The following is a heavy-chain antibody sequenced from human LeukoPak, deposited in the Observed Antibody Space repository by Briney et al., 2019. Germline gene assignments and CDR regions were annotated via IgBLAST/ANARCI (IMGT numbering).Heavy chain of an antibody. J-gene: IGHJ4*02. D-gene: IGHD6-19*01. Sequence: PGGSLRLSCAASGFSFSSYWMHWVRQAPGKGLVWVARISPDGGSALSADSVKGRFTISRDNSKNTLFLQMNSLRAEDTAVYYCAKDARRTSGWYFFDYWGQGTLVTVSS. V-gene: IGHV3-74*03. CDR2: ISPDGGSA. CDR3: AKDARRTSGWYFFDY. CDR1: GFSFSSYW.